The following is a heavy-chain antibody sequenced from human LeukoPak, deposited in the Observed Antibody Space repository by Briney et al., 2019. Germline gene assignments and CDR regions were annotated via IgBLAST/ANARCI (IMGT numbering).Heavy chain of an antibody. J-gene: IGHJ4*02. CDR2: ITTKASNYAT. CDR3: TTYRSGHY. V-gene: IGHV3-73*01. CDR1: GFTFSVSD. D-gene: IGHD6-19*01. Sequence: GGSLRLSCAASGFTFSVSDIHWVRQASGKGLEWVGRITTKASNYATAYAASVKGRFTISRDDSENTAYLQMNSLKPEDTAVYYCTTYRSGHYWGQGTLVTVSS.